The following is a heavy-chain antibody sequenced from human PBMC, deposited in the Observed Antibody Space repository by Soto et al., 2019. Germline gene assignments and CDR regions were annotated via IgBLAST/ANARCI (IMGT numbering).Heavy chain of an antibody. CDR2: IYYSGST. Sequence: SETLSLTCTVSGGSISSGGYYWSWIRQHPGKGLEWIGYIYYSGSTYYNPSLKSRVTISVDTSKNQFSLKLSSVTAADTAVYYCASGVGLWFGSRINWFDPWGQGTLVTVSS. CDR1: GGSISSGGYY. D-gene: IGHD3-10*01. CDR3: ASGVGLWFGSRINWFDP. J-gene: IGHJ5*02. V-gene: IGHV4-31*03.